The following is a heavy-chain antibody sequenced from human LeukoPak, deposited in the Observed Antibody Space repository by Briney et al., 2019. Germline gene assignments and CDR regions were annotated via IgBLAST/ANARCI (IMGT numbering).Heavy chain of an antibody. CDR3: ARDVTYYGTDWFDP. CDR2: ISSATSTI. J-gene: IGHJ5*02. V-gene: IGHV3-48*04. CDR1: GFTFSTYG. Sequence: PGGSLRLYCAAPGFTFSTYGMNWVRQAPGKGLEWISYISSATSTIYYADSVKGRFTISRDNAKNSLYLQMNSLRAEDTAVYYCARDVTYYGTDWFDPWGQGTLVTVSS. D-gene: IGHD4-17*01.